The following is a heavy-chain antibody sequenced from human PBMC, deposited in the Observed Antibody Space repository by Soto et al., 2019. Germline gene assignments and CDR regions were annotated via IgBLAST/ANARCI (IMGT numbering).Heavy chain of an antibody. Sequence: PSEILSLTCAVYGGSFSGYYWSWIRQPPGKGLEWIGEINHSGSTNYNPSLKSRVTISVDTSKNQFSLKLSSVTAADTAVYYCARGRDIVVVVAATQFDYWGQGTLVTVSS. CDR2: INHSGST. CDR3: ARGRDIVVVVAATQFDY. CDR1: GGSFSGYY. J-gene: IGHJ4*02. D-gene: IGHD2-15*01. V-gene: IGHV4-34*01.